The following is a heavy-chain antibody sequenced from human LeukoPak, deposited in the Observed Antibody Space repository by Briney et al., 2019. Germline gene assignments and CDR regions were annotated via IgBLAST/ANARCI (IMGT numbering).Heavy chain of an antibody. CDR1: GYSISSGYQ. CDR3: ARDPRWLTPDCTSTSCYENYFDP. J-gene: IGHJ5*02. D-gene: IGHD2-2*01. CDR2: IYRSGSA. Sequence: TSETLSLTCGVSGYSISSGYQWAWIRQSPGKWLEGIGSIYRSGSAHYNPSLKSRVTISVETSENQSSLNMFSVTAPDTAVYYCARDPRWLTPDCTSTSCYENYFDPWGQGTLVTVSS. V-gene: IGHV4-38-2*02.